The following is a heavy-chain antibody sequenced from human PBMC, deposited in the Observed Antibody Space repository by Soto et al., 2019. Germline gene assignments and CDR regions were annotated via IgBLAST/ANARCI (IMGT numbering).Heavy chain of an antibody. CDR2: IWYDGSNK. V-gene: IGHV3-33*01. J-gene: IGHJ4*02. Sequence: QVQLVESGGGVVQPGRSLRLSCAASGFTFSSYGMHWVRQAPGKGLEWVAVIWYDGSNKYYADSVKGRFTISRDNSKNTLYLKMNSLRAEDTAVYYCARDDSSGYIDYWGQGTLVTVSS. CDR3: ARDDSSGYIDY. CDR1: GFTFSSYG. D-gene: IGHD3-22*01.